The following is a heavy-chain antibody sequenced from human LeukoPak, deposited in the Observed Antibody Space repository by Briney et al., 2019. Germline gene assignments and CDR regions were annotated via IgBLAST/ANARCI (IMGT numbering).Heavy chain of an antibody. CDR3: ARDGFDNPCDY. Sequence: PSETLSLTCTVSGGSISSSSYYWGWIRQPPGKGLEWIGSIYYSGSTYYNPSLKSRVTISVDTSKNQFPLKLSSVTAADTAVYYCARDGFDNPCDYWGQGTLVTVSS. CDR1: GGSISSSSYY. D-gene: IGHD1-14*01. CDR2: IYYSGST. V-gene: IGHV4-39*06. J-gene: IGHJ4*02.